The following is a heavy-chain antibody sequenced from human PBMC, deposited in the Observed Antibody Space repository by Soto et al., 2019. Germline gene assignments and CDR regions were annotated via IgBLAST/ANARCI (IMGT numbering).Heavy chain of an antibody. V-gene: IGHV4-39*01. J-gene: IGHJ4*02. Sequence: SETLSLTCTVSGGSISSSSYYWGWIRQPPGKGLEWIGSIYYSGSTYYNPSLKSRVTISVDTSKNKISLKMSSVTAADTAVYYCARQITMIVVVNRAPLTDWGQGTRVTVS. CDR2: IYYSGST. CDR3: ARQITMIVVVNRAPLTD. CDR1: GGSISSSSYY. D-gene: IGHD3-22*01.